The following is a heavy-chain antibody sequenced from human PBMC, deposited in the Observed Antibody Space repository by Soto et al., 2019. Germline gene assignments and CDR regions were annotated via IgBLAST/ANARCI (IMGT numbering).Heavy chain of an antibody. CDR3: ARDGVITCFDY. V-gene: IGHV4-61*01. CDR2: IYYGGST. Sequence: SETLSLTCTVSGGSVSSGSYYWIWLRQPPGKGLEWIGYIYYGGSTNYNPSLKSRVTISVEASNNQFSLKLSSVTAADAAVYYCARDGVITCFDYWGQGTLVTVSS. D-gene: IGHD3-22*01. CDR1: GGSVSSGSYY. J-gene: IGHJ4*02.